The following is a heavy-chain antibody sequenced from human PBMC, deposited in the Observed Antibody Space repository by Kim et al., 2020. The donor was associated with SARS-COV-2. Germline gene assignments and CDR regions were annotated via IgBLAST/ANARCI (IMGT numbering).Heavy chain of an antibody. CDR1: GYTFTSYG. V-gene: IGHV1-18*01. J-gene: IGHJ4*02. CDR3: AREGTTIFGVVNLDY. Sequence: ASVKVSCKASGYTFTSYGISWVRQAPGQGLEWMGWISAYNGNTNYAQKLQGRVTMTTDTSTSTAYMELRSLRSDDTAVYYCAREGTTIFGVVNLDYWGQGTLVTVSS. CDR2: ISAYNGNT. D-gene: IGHD3-3*01.